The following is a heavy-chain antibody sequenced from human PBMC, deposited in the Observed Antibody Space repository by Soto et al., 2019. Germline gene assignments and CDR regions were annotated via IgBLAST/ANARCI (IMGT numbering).Heavy chain of an antibody. CDR1: GFRFDDYN. CDR2: ITWNGGNT. CDR3: ARETLSFGSALDV. D-gene: IGHD3-3*01. J-gene: IGHJ6*02. V-gene: IGHV3-43*01. Sequence: GGSLRLSCAASGFRFDDYNIHWVRQAPGKGLEWVSLITWNGGNTYYADSVKGRFTISRDGTTKSVSLQMTSLKTEDTGLYYCARETLSFGSALDVWGQGTTVTVSS.